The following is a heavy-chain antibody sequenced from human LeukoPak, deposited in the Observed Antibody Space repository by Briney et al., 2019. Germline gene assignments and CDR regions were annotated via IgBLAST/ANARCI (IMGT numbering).Heavy chain of an antibody. J-gene: IGHJ3*02. V-gene: IGHV3-21*01. CDR1: GFAFSSYS. CDR2: ISSSSSYI. CDR3: ARVESDAFDI. Sequence: GGSLRLSCAASGFAFSSYSMNWVRQAPGKGLEWVSSISSSSSYIYYADSVKGRFTISRDNAKNSLYLQMNSLRAEDTAVYYCARVESDAFDIWGQGTMVTVSS.